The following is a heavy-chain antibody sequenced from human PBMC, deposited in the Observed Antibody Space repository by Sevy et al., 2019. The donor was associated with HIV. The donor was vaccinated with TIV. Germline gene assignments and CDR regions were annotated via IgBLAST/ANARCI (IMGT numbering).Heavy chain of an antibody. J-gene: IGHJ5*02. D-gene: IGHD3-22*01. V-gene: IGHV3-21*01. Sequence: GGSLRLSCAASGFTFNTYTMNWVRQTPGKGLEWVSSITSSSGYIYYADSVEGRFAISRDNGENSLYLQMDSLRVEDTGVYYCAREHSGGSYYFDNWGQGAQVTVSS. CDR1: GFTFNTYT. CDR2: ITSSSGYI. CDR3: AREHSGGSYYFDN.